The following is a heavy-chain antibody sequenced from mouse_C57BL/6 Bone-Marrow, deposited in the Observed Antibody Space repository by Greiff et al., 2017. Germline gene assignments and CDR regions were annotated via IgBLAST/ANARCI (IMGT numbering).Heavy chain of an antibody. V-gene: IGHV5-4*03. CDR3: ARGVTYDV. CDR2: ISDGGSYT. Sequence: DVMLVESGGGLVKPGGSLKLSCAASGFTFSSYSMSWVRQTPAKRLEWVATISDGGSYTYYPDNVKGRFTISRDNAKNNLYLQMSHLKSEDTAMYYCARGVTYDVWGTGTTVTVSS. CDR1: GFTFSSYS. J-gene: IGHJ1*03. D-gene: IGHD2-12*01.